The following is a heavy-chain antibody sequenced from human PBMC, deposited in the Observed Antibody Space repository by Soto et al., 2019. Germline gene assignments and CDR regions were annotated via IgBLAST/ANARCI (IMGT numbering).Heavy chain of an antibody. CDR2: IITMFGTA. V-gene: IGHV1-69*12. J-gene: IGHJ3*02. CDR1: GGTFSRYA. Sequence: QVQLVQSGAEVKKPGSSVKVSCKASGGTFSRYAISWVRRAPGQGLEWMGGIITMFGTANYAQKFQGRVTITADESTSTAYMELSSLRSEDTAVYYCARETVEYCGGDCHEAFDIWGQGTLVTVSS. CDR3: ARETVEYCGGDCHEAFDI. D-gene: IGHD2-21*02.